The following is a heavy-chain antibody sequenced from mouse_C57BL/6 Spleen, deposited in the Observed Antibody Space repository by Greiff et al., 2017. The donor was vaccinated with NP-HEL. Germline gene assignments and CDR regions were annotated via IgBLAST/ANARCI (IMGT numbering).Heavy chain of an antibody. V-gene: IGHV1-76*01. D-gene: IGHD2-10*02. CDR1: GYTFTDYY. CDR2: IYPGSGNT. Sequence: QVQLKESGAELVRPGASVKLSCKASGYTFTDYYINWVKQRPGQGLEWIARIYPGSGNTYYNEKFKGKATLTAEKSSSTAYMQLSSLTSEDSAVYFCARFLDGYYAMDYWGQGTSVTVSS. CDR3: ARFLDGYYAMDY. J-gene: IGHJ4*01.